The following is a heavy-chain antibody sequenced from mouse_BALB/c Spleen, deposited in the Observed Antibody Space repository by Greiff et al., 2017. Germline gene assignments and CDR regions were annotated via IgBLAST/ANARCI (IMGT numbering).Heavy chain of an antibody. V-gene: IGHV3-6*02. CDR3: ARGRGSDYMDY. D-gene: IGHD3-2*02. Sequence: VQLQQSGPGLVKPSQSLSLTCSVTGYSITSGYYWNWIRQFPGNKLGWMGYLSYDGSNNYNPSLKNRISITRDTSNNQFFLKLNSVTTEDTANYYCARGRGSDYMDYWGQGTTVTVSS. CDR1: GYSITSGYY. J-gene: IGHJ2*01. CDR2: LSYDGSN.